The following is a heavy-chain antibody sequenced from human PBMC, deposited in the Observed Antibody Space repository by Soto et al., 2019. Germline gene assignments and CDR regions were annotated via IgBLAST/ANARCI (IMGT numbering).Heavy chain of an antibody. CDR1: GYTFTGYY. Sequence: ASVKVSCKASGYTFTGYYMHWVRQAPGQGLEWMGWINPNSGGTNYAQQFQGWVTMTRDTAISTAYMELSRLRSDDTAVYYCARDSVYDSSGYHFDYWGQGTLVTVSS. D-gene: IGHD3-22*01. CDR2: INPNSGGT. J-gene: IGHJ4*02. V-gene: IGHV1-2*04. CDR3: ARDSVYDSSGYHFDY.